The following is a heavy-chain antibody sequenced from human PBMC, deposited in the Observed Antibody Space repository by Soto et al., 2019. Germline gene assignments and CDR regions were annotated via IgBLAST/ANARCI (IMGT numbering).Heavy chain of an antibody. CDR2: ISSSSSYI. J-gene: IGHJ6*02. CDR3: ASRSAVIAAAGPLGMDV. Sequence: EVQLVESGGGLVKPGGSLRLSCAASGFTFSSYSMNWVRQAPGKGLEWVSSISSSSSYIYYADSVKGRFTISRDNAKNSLYLQINSLRAEDTAVYYCASRSAVIAAAGPLGMDVWGQGTTVTVSS. D-gene: IGHD6-13*01. CDR1: GFTFSSYS. V-gene: IGHV3-21*01.